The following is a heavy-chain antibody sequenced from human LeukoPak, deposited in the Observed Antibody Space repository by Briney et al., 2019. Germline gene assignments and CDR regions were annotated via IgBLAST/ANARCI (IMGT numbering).Heavy chain of an antibody. CDR3: ARVGYYDSSGYYKPPVYFDY. CDR2: IYYSGST. CDR1: GGSISSYY. V-gene: IGHV4-59*01. D-gene: IGHD3-22*01. Sequence: NPSETLSLTCTVSGGSISSYYWSWIRQPPGKGLEWIGYIYYSGSTNYNPSLKSRVTISVDTSKNQFSLKLSSVTAADTAVYYCARVGYYDSSGYYKPPVYFDYWGQGTMATVSS. J-gene: IGHJ4*02.